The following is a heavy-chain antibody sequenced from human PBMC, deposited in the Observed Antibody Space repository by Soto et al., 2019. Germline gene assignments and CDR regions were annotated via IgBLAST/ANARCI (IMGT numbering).Heavy chain of an antibody. CDR2: IIPIFGTA. CDR3: ARDPLVEYSSGWFPKGDGFDI. CDR1: GGTFSSYA. D-gene: IGHD6-19*01. J-gene: IGHJ3*02. V-gene: IGHV1-69*01. Sequence: QVQLVQSGAEVKKPGSSVKVSCKASGGTFSSYAISWVRQAPGQGLEWMGGIIPIFGTANYAQKFQGRVTITADESTSTAYMELSSLRSEDTAVYYCARDPLVEYSSGWFPKGDGFDIWGQGTMVTVSS.